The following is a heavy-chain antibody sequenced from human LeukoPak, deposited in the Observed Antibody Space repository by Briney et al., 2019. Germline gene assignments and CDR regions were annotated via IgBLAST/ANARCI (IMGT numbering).Heavy chain of an antibody. CDR3: ARDHEYYGSGDMDV. Sequence: PSETLSLTCIVSDYSINSDYYWGWIRQPPGKGLEWIGSIYHSGSTYYNPSLKSRVTISVDTSKNQFSLKLSSVTAADTAVYYCARDHEYYGSGDMDVWGKGTTVTVSS. CDR1: DYSINSDYY. J-gene: IGHJ6*03. CDR2: IYHSGST. V-gene: IGHV4-38-2*02. D-gene: IGHD3-10*01.